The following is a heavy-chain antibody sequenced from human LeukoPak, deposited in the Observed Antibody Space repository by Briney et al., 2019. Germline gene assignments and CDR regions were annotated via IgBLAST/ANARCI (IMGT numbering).Heavy chain of an antibody. V-gene: IGHV3-23*01. CDR3: AKNGEVLSWFDP. CDR2: ISASGDRT. J-gene: IGHJ5*02. D-gene: IGHD3-10*01. Sequence: PGGSLRLSCAASGFTFSSYAMSWVRKAPGRGLEWVSAISASGDRTYYADSVKGRFTISRDNSKNTLYLQMNSLRAEDTAVYSCAKNGEVLSWFDPWGRGTLVTVSS. CDR1: GFTFSSYA.